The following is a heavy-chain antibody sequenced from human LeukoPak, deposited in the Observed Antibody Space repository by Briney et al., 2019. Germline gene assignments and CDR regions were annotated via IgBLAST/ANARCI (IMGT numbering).Heavy chain of an antibody. Sequence: SETLSLTCTVSGGSISSGGYYWSWIRQHPGKSLEWIGYIYYSGSTYYNPSLKSRVTISVDTSKNQFSLKLSSVTAADTAVYYCARAVRRSWFDPWGQGTLVTVSS. CDR1: GGSISSGGYY. V-gene: IGHV4-31*03. J-gene: IGHJ5*02. D-gene: IGHD3-10*01. CDR3: ARAVRRSWFDP. CDR2: IYYSGST.